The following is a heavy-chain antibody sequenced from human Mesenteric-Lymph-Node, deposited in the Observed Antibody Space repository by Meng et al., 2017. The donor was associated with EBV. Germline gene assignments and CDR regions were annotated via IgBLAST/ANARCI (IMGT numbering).Heavy chain of an antibody. V-gene: IGHV4-34*01. Sequence: VTIQQWGARLLKTSETLSLTCGVYGGSSSGDYWSWIRQPPGKGLEWIGEISHSGGTTYNPSLKSRVTISVDTSKNQFSLKLSSVTAADTAVYYCATHGSGSYSWFDPWGQGTLVTVAS. CDR2: ISHSGGT. D-gene: IGHD3-10*01. J-gene: IGHJ5*02. CDR1: GGSSSGDY. CDR3: ATHGSGSYSWFDP.